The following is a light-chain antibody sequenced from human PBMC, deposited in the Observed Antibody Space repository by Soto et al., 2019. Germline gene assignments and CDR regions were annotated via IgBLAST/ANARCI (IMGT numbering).Light chain of an antibody. J-gene: IGKJ1*01. CDR3: QQYTKWPLT. CDR2: DAS. V-gene: IGKV1-5*01. CDR1: QSISSW. Sequence: DIQMTQSPCTLCASVGDRVTITCRASQSISSWLAWYQQKPGKAHKLLIYDASSLESGVPSRFSGSGSGTEFTLTISRLQSEDFTGYYCQQYTKWPLTFGQGTKVDIK.